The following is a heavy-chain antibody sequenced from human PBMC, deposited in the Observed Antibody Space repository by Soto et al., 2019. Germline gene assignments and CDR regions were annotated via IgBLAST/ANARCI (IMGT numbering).Heavy chain of an antibody. Sequence: QAQLVQSGAEVKEPGASVKVSCKASGYTFTNYDISWVRQATGQGLEWMGWMNPNSANTGYAQKFQGRFSMTRDTSINTAYMELSSLRSEDTAIYYCARMATSGTLNWFYPWGQGTLVTVSS. D-gene: IGHD1-26*01. CDR3: ARMATSGTLNWFYP. CDR1: GYTFTNYD. CDR2: MNPNSANT. V-gene: IGHV1-8*01. J-gene: IGHJ5*02.